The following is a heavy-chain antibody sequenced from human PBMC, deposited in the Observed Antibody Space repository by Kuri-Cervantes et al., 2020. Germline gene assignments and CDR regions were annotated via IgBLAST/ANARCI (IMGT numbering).Heavy chain of an antibody. CDR2: ISGSGGST. J-gene: IGHJ4*02. D-gene: IGHD5-18*01. CDR1: GFTFSSYA. CDR3: ARGSVLQLWFLFDY. Sequence: GESLKISCAASGFTFSSYAMSWVRQAPGEGLEWVSAISGSGGSTYYADSVKGRFTISRDNSKNTLYLQMNSLRAEDTAVYYCARGSVLQLWFLFDYWGQGTLVTVSS. V-gene: IGHV3-23*01.